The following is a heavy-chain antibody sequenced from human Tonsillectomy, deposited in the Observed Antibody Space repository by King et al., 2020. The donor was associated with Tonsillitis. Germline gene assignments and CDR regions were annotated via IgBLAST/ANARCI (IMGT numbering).Heavy chain of an antibody. J-gene: IGHJ4*02. V-gene: IGHV3-15*01. D-gene: IGHD6-19*01. Sequence: VQLVESGGGLVKPGGSLRVSCVVSGYTFSSLWMSWVRQAPGKGLEWVGRIKSRTDGGTTDFAAPVKGRFTISRDDSQNMVFLQMNSLKSEDTAVYYCTTSGWYGPIDHWGQGTLVTGAS. CDR1: GYTFSSLW. CDR3: TTSGWYGPIDH. CDR2: IKSRTDGGTT.